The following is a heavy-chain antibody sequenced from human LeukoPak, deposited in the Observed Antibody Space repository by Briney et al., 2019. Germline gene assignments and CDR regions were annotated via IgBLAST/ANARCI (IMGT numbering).Heavy chain of an antibody. Sequence: SETLSLTCAVYGGSFSGYYWSWIRQPPGKGLEWIGEINHSGSTNYNPSLKSRVTISVDTSKNQFSLKLSSVTAADTAVYYRARGRKYSSSSKNYYYYYMDVWGKGTTVTVSS. V-gene: IGHV4-34*01. CDR1: GGSFSGYY. CDR2: INHSGST. D-gene: IGHD6-6*01. CDR3: ARGRKYSSSSKNYYYYYMDV. J-gene: IGHJ6*03.